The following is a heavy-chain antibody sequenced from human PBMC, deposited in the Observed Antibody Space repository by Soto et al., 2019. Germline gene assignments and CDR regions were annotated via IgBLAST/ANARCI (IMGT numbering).Heavy chain of an antibody. D-gene: IGHD1-26*01. CDR1: GFTFSSDA. Sequence: GGSLRLSCAASGFTFSSDAMHWVRQAPGKGLEWVAVISYDGSNKYCADSVKGRFTISRDNSKNTLYLQMNSLRAEDTAVYYCAREMGYSGYRMDVWGQGTTVTVSS. CDR3: AREMGYSGYRMDV. CDR2: ISYDGSNK. J-gene: IGHJ6*02. V-gene: IGHV3-30-3*01.